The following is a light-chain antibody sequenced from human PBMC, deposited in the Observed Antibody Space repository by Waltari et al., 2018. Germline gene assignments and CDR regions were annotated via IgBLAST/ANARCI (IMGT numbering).Light chain of an antibody. J-gene: IGKJ1*01. CDR2: DAS. Sequence: EIVLTQSPGTLSLSPGERATLSCGASQSVGRYLAWYQQKPGQAPRLLIYDASTRATGIPDRFSGSGSGTDFSLTISRLESEDFAVYYCQKYVNLPATFGQGTKVEIK. CDR3: QKYVNLPAT. CDR1: QSVGRY. V-gene: IGKV3-20*01.